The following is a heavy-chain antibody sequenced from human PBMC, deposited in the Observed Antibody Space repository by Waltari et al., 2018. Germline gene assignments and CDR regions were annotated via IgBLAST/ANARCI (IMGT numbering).Heavy chain of an antibody. CDR3: AREGRAAAAATGAFDI. D-gene: IGHD6-13*01. CDR2: IIPIFGTA. CDR1: GGTFSSYA. J-gene: IGHJ3*02. Sequence: VSCKASGGTFSSYAISWVRQAPGQGLEWMGGIIPIFGTANYAQKFQGRVTITADESTSTAYMELSSLRSEDTAVYYCAREGRAAAAATGAFDIWGQGTMVTVSS. V-gene: IGHV1-69*01.